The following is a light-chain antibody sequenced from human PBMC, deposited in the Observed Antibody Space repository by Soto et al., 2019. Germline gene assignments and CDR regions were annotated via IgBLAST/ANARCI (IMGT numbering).Light chain of an antibody. V-gene: IGKV3-15*01. CDR1: QGVTTN. CDR3: QQYNNWPFS. CDR2: DVS. J-gene: IGKJ5*01. Sequence: EIVLTQSPGTLSLSPGDRAILSCRAGQGVTTNFAWYQQKSGQSPRLLIYDVSHRATGVPARFSGTGSETDFTLTISGLQSEDSAGYFCQQYNNWPFSFGQGTRLEIK.